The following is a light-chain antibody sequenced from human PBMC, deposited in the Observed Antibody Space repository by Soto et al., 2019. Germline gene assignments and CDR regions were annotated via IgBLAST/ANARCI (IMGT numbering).Light chain of an antibody. V-gene: IGLV1-44*01. CDR3: AAWDDSLNGRV. CDR1: SSNIGSNT. CDR2: KSN. J-gene: IGLJ3*02. Sequence: QSVLTQPPSASATPGQRVNISCSGSSSNIGSNTVNWYQQLPGTAPKLLIYKSNQRPSGVPDRFSGSKSGTSASLAISGLQSEDEADYYCAAWDDSLNGRVFGGGTKLTVL.